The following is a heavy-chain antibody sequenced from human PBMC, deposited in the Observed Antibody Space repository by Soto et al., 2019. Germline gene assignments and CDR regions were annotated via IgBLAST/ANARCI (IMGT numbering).Heavy chain of an antibody. Sequence: ASVKVSCKASGYTFTGYYMHWVRQAPGQGLEWMGWINPNSGGTNYAQKLQGRVTMTTDTSTSTAYMELRSLRSDDTAVYYCARDGHGGYVSDFDYWGQGTLVTVSS. CDR2: INPNSGGT. CDR3: ARDGHGGYVSDFDY. J-gene: IGHJ4*02. V-gene: IGHV1-2*02. CDR1: GYTFTGYY. D-gene: IGHD5-12*01.